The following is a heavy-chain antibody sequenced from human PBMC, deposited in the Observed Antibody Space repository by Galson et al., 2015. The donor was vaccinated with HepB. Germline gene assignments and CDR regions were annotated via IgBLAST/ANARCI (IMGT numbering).Heavy chain of an antibody. D-gene: IGHD2-21*02. CDR1: TFIFSTYS. CDR2: ISSSSTTI. Sequence: SLRLSCAASTFIFSTYSMNWVRQAPGKGLEWVSYISSSSTTIYYADSVKGRFTISRDNAKNSLYLQMNSLRAEDTAVYYCAKARPWAYCGGDCYFPFDYWGQGTLFTVSS. J-gene: IGHJ4*02. V-gene: IGHV3-48*04. CDR3: AKARPWAYCGGDCYFPFDY.